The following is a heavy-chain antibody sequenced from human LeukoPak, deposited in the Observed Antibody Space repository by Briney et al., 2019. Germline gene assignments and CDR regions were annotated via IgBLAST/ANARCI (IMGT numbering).Heavy chain of an antibody. Sequence: SETLSLTCSVSGGSISSYYWSWIRQPPGKGLEWIGYIYYSGSTNYNPSLKSRVTISVDTSKNQFSLKLSSVTAADTAVYYCARQLQWQGLNWFDPWGQGTLVTVSS. CDR2: IYYSGST. V-gene: IGHV4-59*08. J-gene: IGHJ5*02. D-gene: IGHD6-19*01. CDR1: GGSISSYY. CDR3: ARQLQWQGLNWFDP.